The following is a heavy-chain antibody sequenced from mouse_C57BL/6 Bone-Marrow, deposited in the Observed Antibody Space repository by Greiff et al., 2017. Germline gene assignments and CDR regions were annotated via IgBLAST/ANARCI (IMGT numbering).Heavy chain of an antibody. CDR2: IHPNSGST. D-gene: IGHD1-1*01. CDR3: ARDYGSSYGYFEV. J-gene: IGHJ1*03. V-gene: IGHV1-64*01. CDR1: GYTFTSYW. Sequence: QVQLQQPGAELVKPGASVKLSCKASGYTFTSYWMHWVKQRPGQGLEWIGMIHPNSGSTNDNEKFKSKATLTVDKSSSTAYMQRSSLTSEDSAVYDCARDYGSSYGYFEVWGTGTTVTVAS.